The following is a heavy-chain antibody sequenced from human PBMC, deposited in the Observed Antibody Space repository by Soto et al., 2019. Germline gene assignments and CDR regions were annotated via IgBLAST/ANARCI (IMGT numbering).Heavy chain of an antibody. CDR2: IYYSGST. CDR1: GGSISSSSYY. J-gene: IGHJ1*01. Sequence: PSETLSLTCTVSGGSISSSSYYWGWIRQPPGKGLEWIGSIYYSGSTYYNPSLKSRVTISVDTSKNQFSLNLSSVTAADTAVYYCARQEGSGSYSSEYFQHWGQGTLVTVSS. V-gene: IGHV4-39*01. CDR3: ARQEGSGSYSSEYFQH. D-gene: IGHD3-10*01.